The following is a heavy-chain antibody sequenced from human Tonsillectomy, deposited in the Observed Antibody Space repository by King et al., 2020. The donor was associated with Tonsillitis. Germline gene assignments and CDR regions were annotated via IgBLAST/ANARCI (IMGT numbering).Heavy chain of an antibody. J-gene: IGHJ4*02. CDR3: ARGRGISPWGGSGSSYFDY. CDR2: ISYSGST. CDR1: GGSISSYY. Sequence: QLQESGPGLVKPSETLSLTCTVSGGSISSYYWSWIRQPPGKGLEWIGYISYSGSTYYNPSLKSRVAISVDTSKNQFSLKLSSVTAADTAVYHCARGRGISPWGGSGSSYFDYWGQGTLVTVSS. D-gene: IGHD3-10*01. V-gene: IGHV4-59*01.